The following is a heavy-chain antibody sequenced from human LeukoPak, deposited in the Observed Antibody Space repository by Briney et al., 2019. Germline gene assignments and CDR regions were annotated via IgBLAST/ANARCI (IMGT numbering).Heavy chain of an antibody. V-gene: IGHV1-8*03. CDR2: LNPNNGNT. J-gene: IGHJ3*02. Sequence: ASVKVSCKASGYTFTSYDINWVRQATGQGLEWVGYLNPNNGNTGYAQRFQGRVTIARDTSISTAYMELSSLRSDDTAVYYCATATADTFDIWGQGTMVTVSS. CDR3: ATATADTFDI. CDR1: GYTFTSYD.